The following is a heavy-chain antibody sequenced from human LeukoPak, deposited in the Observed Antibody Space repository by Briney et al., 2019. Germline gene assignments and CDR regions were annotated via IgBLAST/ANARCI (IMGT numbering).Heavy chain of an antibody. V-gene: IGHV3-53*05. Sequence: TGGSLRLSCAASGFTVSDHYMNWVRQAPGKGLEWVSVMYSGGNIYYADSVKGRFTISRDNSKNTLYLQMNSLRAEDTAVYYCARESGWGLPHAFDSWGQGTMVTVSS. CDR3: ARESGWGLPHAFDS. CDR2: MYSGGNI. CDR1: GFTVSDHY. D-gene: IGHD3-3*01. J-gene: IGHJ3*01.